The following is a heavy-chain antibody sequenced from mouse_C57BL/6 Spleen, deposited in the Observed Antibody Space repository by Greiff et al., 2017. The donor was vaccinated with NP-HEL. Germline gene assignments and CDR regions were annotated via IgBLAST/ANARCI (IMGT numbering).Heavy chain of an antibody. CDR1: GYTFTSYW. CDR3: ARVSRYDYDERDFDY. D-gene: IGHD2-4*01. V-gene: IGHV1-50*01. Sequence: QVQLQQPGAELVKPGASVKLSCKASGYTFTSYWMQWVKQRPGQGLEWIGEIDPSDSYTNYNQKFKGKATLTVDTSSSTAYMQLSSLTSEDSAVYYCARVSRYDYDERDFDYWGQGTTLTVSS. J-gene: IGHJ2*01. CDR2: IDPSDSYT.